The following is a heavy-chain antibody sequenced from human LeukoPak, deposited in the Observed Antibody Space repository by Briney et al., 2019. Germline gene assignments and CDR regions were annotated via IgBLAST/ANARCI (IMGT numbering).Heavy chain of an antibody. CDR2: IYSGGST. J-gene: IGHJ6*02. Sequence: GGSLRLSCAASGFTVSNNYMTWVRQAPGQGLEWVSVIYSGGSTYYADSVKGRFAISRHNSENTLYLQMNSLRPEDTAVYYCATTRPSTAMPYYYYYYGLDVWGQGTTVTVSS. CDR1: GFTVSNNY. D-gene: IGHD5-18*01. CDR3: ATTRPSTAMPYYYYYYGLDV. V-gene: IGHV3-53*04.